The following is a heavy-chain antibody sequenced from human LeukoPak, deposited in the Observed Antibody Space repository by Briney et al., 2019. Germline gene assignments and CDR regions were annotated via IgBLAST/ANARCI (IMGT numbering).Heavy chain of an antibody. D-gene: IGHD3-22*01. J-gene: IGHJ3*02. CDR2: IYYSGST. V-gene: IGHV4-39*07. CDR3: ARGPYYYDSSGAFDI. Sequence: SETLSLTCTVSGGSISRGSYFWGWIRQPPGRGLEWIGSIYYSGSTYYNPSLKSRVTISVDTSKTQFFLKLSSVTAADTAVYYCARGPYYYDSSGAFDIWGQGTMVTVSS. CDR1: GGSISRGSYF.